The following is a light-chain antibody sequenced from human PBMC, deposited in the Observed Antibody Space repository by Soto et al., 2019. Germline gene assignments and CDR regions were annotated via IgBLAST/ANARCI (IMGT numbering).Light chain of an antibody. J-gene: IGLJ1*01. CDR2: EVS. CDR3: SSSTISSTYV. CDR1: SSDVGGYNY. Sequence: QSVLTQPASVSLSPGHSITISCTGTSSDVGGYNYVSWYQLHPGKAPKLMIYEVSDRPSGVSNRFSGSKSGNTASLTISGLQAEDEADYYCSSSTISSTYVFGTGTKVTVL. V-gene: IGLV2-14*01.